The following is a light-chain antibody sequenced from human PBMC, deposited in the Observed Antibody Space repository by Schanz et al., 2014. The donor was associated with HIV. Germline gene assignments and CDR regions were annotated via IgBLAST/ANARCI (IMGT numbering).Light chain of an antibody. V-gene: IGLV1-44*01. J-gene: IGLJ3*02. Sequence: QSVLTQPPSVSGTPGQRVTILCSGSSSNIGINTVNWYQHLPGTAPKLLMYANMERPSGVPDRFSGSGSGTSASLAISGLQSEDEADYYCAAWDDSLNGWVFGGGTNVTVL. CDR3: AAWDDSLNGWV. CDR2: ANM. CDR1: SSNIGINT.